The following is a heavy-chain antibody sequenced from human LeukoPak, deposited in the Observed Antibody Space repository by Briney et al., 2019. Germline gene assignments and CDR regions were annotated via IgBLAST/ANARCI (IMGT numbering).Heavy chain of an antibody. CDR3: TRLYPNKWELERIGGY. J-gene: IGHJ4*02. CDR1: GFTFDDYG. D-gene: IGHD1-26*01. CDR2: INWNGGST. V-gene: IGHV3-20*04. Sequence: GGSLRLSCAASGFTFDDYGMSWVRQAPGKGLEWVSGINWNGGSTGYADSVKGRFTISRDNAKNSLYLQMNSLRAEDTAVYYCTRLYPNKWELERIGGYRGQGTLVTVSS.